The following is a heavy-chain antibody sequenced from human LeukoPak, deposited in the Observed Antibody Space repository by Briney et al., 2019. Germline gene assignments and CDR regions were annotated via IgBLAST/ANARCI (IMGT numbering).Heavy chain of an antibody. D-gene: IGHD1-26*01. V-gene: IGHV3-23*01. Sequence: GGSLRLSCAASGFTFSSYAMSWVRQAPGKGLKWVSAISGSGGSTYYADSVKGRFTISRDNSKNTLYLQMNSLRAEDTAVYYCAKAQLGARGFDPWGQGTLVTVSS. CDR1: GFTFSSYA. CDR2: ISGSGGST. CDR3: AKAQLGARGFDP. J-gene: IGHJ5*02.